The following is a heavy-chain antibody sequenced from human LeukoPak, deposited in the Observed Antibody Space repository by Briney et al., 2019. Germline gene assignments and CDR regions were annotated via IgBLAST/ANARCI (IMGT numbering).Heavy chain of an antibody. CDR1: GYTFTSYD. J-gene: IGHJ4*02. D-gene: IGHD5-24*01. CDR2: MNPNNDNR. CDR3: ARGDGYKALAY. V-gene: IGHV1-8*01. Sequence: ASVKVSCKASGYTFTSYDINWVRQATRQGLEGMGWMNPNNDNRGYAQKFQGRVTRTRNTSISTAYMELSSLRSEATAVYYCARGDGYKALAYWGQGTRVTVSS.